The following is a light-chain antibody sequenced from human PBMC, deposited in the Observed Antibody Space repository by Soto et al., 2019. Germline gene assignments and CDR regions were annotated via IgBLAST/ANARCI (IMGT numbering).Light chain of an antibody. CDR1: QSLVYIDGDTY. Sequence: DVVMTQSPLSLPVTLGQPASISCKSSQSLVYIDGDTYLNWFQQRPGQSPRRLIYKVSNRDSGVPDRFSGSVSGTDFTLEISRVEAEDVGVYYCRQAAHWPRTFGQGTRLEIK. V-gene: IGKV2-30*01. CDR3: RQAAHWPRT. CDR2: KVS. J-gene: IGKJ5*01.